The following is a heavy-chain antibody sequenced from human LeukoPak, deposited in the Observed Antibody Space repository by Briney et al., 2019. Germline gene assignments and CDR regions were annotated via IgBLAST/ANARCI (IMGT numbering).Heavy chain of an antibody. J-gene: IGHJ4*02. D-gene: IGHD3-16*01. CDR1: GGSFSFYY. CDR2: INNRGST. Sequence: SETLSLTCAVSGGSFSFYYWHWIRQPPGKGLEGIGEINNRGSTQYNPSLRSRVTISVDTSRNHFSLKLTSVTAADTAVYFCARDSDSGFEWGQGTLVTVSS. V-gene: IGHV4-34*01. CDR3: ARDSDSGFE.